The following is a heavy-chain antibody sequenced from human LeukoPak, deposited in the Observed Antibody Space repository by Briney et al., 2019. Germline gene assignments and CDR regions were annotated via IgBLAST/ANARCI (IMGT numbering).Heavy chain of an antibody. D-gene: IGHD6-13*01. CDR3: ARGRRRIAAAGATPPAPYFDY. Sequence: PGGSLRLSCAASGFTFSSYTMNWVRQAPGKGLEGVSSISSSSSYIYYADSVKGRFTISRDNAKNSLYLQMNSLRAEDTAVYYCARGRRRIAAAGATPPAPYFDYWGQGTLVTVSS. CDR2: ISSSSSYI. J-gene: IGHJ4*02. V-gene: IGHV3-21*01. CDR1: GFTFSSYT.